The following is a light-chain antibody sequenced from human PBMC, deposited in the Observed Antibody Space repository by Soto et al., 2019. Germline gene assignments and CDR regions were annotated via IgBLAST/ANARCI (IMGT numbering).Light chain of an antibody. CDR1: SSDVGGYNY. J-gene: IGLJ2*01. V-gene: IGLV2-11*01. Sequence: QSALTQPRSVSGSPGQSVTISCTGTSSDVGGYNYVSWYQQHPGKAPKLIIFDVSKRPSGVPDRFSGSKSANTASLTISGLQAEDEGNYYCSSYANSYTWVFGGGTKLTVL. CDR3: SSYANSYTWV. CDR2: DVS.